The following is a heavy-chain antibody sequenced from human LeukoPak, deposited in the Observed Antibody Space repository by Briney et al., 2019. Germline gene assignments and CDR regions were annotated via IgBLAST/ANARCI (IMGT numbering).Heavy chain of an antibody. CDR1: GYTFTNYG. Sequence: GSVTVSCKASGYTFTNYGITWVRQAPGQGLEWMGWISAYNGNTNYAQKFQGRVTMTTDTSTTTAYMELRSLRSDDTAVYYCARGVGQTTGTTGGYYFDFWGQGTLVTVPS. D-gene: IGHD1-1*01. J-gene: IGHJ4*02. CDR3: ARGVGQTTGTTGGYYFDF. CDR2: ISAYNGNT. V-gene: IGHV1-18*01.